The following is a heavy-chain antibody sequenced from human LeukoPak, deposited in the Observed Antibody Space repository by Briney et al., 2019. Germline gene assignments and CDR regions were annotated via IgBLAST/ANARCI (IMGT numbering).Heavy chain of an antibody. J-gene: IGHJ4*02. CDR1: GFTFSNYW. CDR3: AREGDNGYFDY. D-gene: IGHD2-21*02. Sequence: AGGSLRPSCAASGFTFSNYWMSWVRQAPGKGLEWVANIKQDGSEKYYVDSVKGRFTISRDNAKNSLYLQMNSLRAEDTAVYYCAREGDNGYFDYWGQGTLVTVSS. CDR2: IKQDGSEK. V-gene: IGHV3-7*01.